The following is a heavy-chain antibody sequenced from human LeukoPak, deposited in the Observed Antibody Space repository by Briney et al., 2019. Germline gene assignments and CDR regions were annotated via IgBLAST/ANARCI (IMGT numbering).Heavy chain of an antibody. CDR3: ATNYGSGSYYNFDY. V-gene: IGHV3-30-3*01. Sequence: GGSLRLSCAASGFTFSSYAMHWVRQAPGKGLEWVAVISYDGSNKYYADSVKGRFTISRDNSKNTLYLQMNSLRAEDTAVYYCATNYGSGSYYNFDYWGQGTLVTASS. CDR1: GFTFSSYA. D-gene: IGHD3-10*01. CDR2: ISYDGSNK. J-gene: IGHJ4*02.